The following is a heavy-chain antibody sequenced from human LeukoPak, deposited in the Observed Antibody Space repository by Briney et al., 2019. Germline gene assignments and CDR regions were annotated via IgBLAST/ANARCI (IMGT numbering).Heavy chain of an antibody. V-gene: IGHV4-59*11. CDR2: IFHNGLT. Sequence: PSETLSLTCTVSGVSISPHYWTWMRQTPGKGLEWIGYIFHNGLTSYNYSLRSRLTMSVDTPRNQVSLKLTSVTAADTAVYYCTREVSTVTFGYWGQGIMVTVSS. CDR3: TREVSTVTFGY. CDR1: GVSISPHY. J-gene: IGHJ4*02. D-gene: IGHD4-17*01.